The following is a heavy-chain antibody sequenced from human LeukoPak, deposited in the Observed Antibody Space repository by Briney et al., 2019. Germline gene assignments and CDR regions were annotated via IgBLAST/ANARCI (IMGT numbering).Heavy chain of an antibody. J-gene: IGHJ4*02. CDR1: GFTFDDYA. CDR2: ISWNSDSI. Sequence: PGGSLRLSCAASGFTFDDYAMHWVRQAPGKGLEWVSGISWNSDSIGYADSVKGRFTISRDNAKNSLYLQMNSLRAEDMALYYCAKDIAAEYSSSLLFDYWGQGTLVTVSS. V-gene: IGHV3-9*03. D-gene: IGHD6-6*01. CDR3: AKDIAAEYSSSLLFDY.